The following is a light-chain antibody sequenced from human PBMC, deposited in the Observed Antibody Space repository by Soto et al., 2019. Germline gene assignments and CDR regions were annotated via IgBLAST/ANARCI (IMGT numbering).Light chain of an antibody. J-gene: IGLJ1*01. V-gene: IGLV2-14*01. CDR1: KSDVGGYNY. Sequence: QSALTQPRSVSGAPGQSVTISCTGTKSDVGGYNYVSWYQQHPGNAPRLIIFEVAKRPSGVSSRFSCSKSGNTASLTISGLQAEDEADYHCSSYTNTSPLYVFGTGTKVTVL. CDR2: EVA. CDR3: SSYTNTSPLYV.